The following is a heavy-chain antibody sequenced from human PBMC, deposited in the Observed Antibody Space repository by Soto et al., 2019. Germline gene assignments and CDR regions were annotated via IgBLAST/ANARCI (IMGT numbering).Heavy chain of an antibody. J-gene: IGHJ6*02. Sequence: ASVKVSCKASGYTFTSYAMHWVRQAPGQRLEWMGWINAGNGNTKYSQKFQGRVTITRDTSASTAYMELSSLRSEDTAVYYCARAHRNNYDFWSGYWLYYYYGMDAWGQGTTVTVSS. CDR1: GYTFTSYA. CDR2: INAGNGNT. CDR3: ARAHRNNYDFWSGYWLYYYYGMDA. D-gene: IGHD3-3*01. V-gene: IGHV1-3*01.